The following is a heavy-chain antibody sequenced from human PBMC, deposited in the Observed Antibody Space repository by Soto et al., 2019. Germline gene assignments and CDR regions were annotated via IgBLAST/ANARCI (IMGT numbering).Heavy chain of an antibody. J-gene: IGHJ5*01. CDR2: IKQDGSEK. Sequence: EVQLVESGGGLVQPGGSLRLSCAASGFTFSTYWMTWVRQPPGKGLEWVANIKQDGSEKYYVDSVKGRFTISRDSAKNSLYLQMNRLRVEDTAVYYCARKAFAGGWFDSWGQGTLVTVSS. D-gene: IGHD3-16*01. CDR1: GFTFSTYW. CDR3: ARKAFAGGWFDS. V-gene: IGHV3-7*01.